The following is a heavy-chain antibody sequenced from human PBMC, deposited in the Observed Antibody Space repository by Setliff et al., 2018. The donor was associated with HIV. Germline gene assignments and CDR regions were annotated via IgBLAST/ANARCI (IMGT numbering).Heavy chain of an antibody. J-gene: IGHJ6*02. CDR2: FYHTGST. CDR3: ARDQGLELRGDYYYYGMDV. V-gene: IGHV4-59*01. Sequence: SETLSLTCIVSGASISSDTWSWIRQPPGKGLEWIGSFYHTGSTHYNPSLKSRATMSLDTSRNQVSLKLSSVSAADTAVYYCARDQGLELRGDYYYYGMDVWGQGTTVTVS. D-gene: IGHD1-7*01. CDR1: GASISSDT.